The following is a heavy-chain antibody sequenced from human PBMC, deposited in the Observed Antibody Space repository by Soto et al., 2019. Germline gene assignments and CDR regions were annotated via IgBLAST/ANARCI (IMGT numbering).Heavy chain of an antibody. Sequence: LXLARAPHRFSLSIHSMNWVREASVKGLECIASISSSSTNIYYADSVKGRFTTSKDNARNALYLQMNSLRAEDTAVYYGVRVSGLSSFYGMDVWGQGTMVTVSS. CDR2: ISSSSTNI. CDR1: RFSLSIHS. D-gene: IGHD6-25*01. J-gene: IGHJ6*02. V-gene: IGHV3-21*01. CDR3: VRVSGLSSFYGMDV.